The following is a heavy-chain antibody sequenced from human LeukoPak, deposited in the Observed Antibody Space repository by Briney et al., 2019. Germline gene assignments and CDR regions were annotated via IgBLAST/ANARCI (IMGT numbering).Heavy chain of an antibody. Sequence: GESLKISCRVSGYTFTDYWIGWVRQMPGEGLEWVGIIYPGDSDARYSPSFQGQVTISVDKSINTAFLQWSGLKASDTAIYYCARRRSTSVWYYFDSWGQGTLVTVSS. CDR2: IYPGDSDA. CDR1: GYTFTDYW. V-gene: IGHV5-51*01. CDR3: ARRRSTSVWYYFDS. J-gene: IGHJ4*02. D-gene: IGHD6-19*01.